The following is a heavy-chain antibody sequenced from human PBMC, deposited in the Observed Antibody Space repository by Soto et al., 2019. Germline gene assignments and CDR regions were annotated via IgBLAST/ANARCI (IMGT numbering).Heavy chain of an antibody. J-gene: IGHJ6*03. CDR1: GFTFGSFC. CDR3: AKGTLYFYYYFMDV. D-gene: IGHD2-8*01. V-gene: IGHV3-30*18. Sequence: QVQLVESGGGVVQSEKSLRLSCAASGFTFGSFCMHWVRQAPGKGLEWVAVISQYDGSEKYYADSVKGRFTISRDNSKDNLYLQMNSLSPKDAAIYYCAKGTLYFYYYFMDVWGKGTTVSVSS. CDR2: ISQYDGSEK.